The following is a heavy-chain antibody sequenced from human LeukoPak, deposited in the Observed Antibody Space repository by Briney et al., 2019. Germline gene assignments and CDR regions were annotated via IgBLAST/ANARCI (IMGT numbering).Heavy chain of an antibody. Sequence: GGSLRLSCAASGFTFSTYAMNRVRQAPGKGLEWVSYISCSGRGGSVIYYADSVKSRFTISRENAKNSLYLQLNSLRAEDTAVYYCARDYRRMWSAFDIWGQGTMVTVSS. CDR1: GFTFSTYA. CDR2: ISCSGRGGSVI. D-gene: IGHD3-16*02. V-gene: IGHV3-48*03. CDR3: ARDYRRMWSAFDI. J-gene: IGHJ3*02.